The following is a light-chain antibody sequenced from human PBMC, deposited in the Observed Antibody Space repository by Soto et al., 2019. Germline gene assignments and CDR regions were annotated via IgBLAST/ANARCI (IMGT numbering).Light chain of an antibody. CDR2: KDS. Sequence: SYELTQPPSVSVSPGQTARITCSGDALPKQYAYWYQQKPGQAPVLVIYKDSERPSGIPERFSGSSSGTTVTLTISGVQAVDEADYYCQSADSSGTSYVVFGGGTKLTVL. CDR1: ALPKQY. J-gene: IGLJ2*01. V-gene: IGLV3-25*03. CDR3: QSADSSGTSYVV.